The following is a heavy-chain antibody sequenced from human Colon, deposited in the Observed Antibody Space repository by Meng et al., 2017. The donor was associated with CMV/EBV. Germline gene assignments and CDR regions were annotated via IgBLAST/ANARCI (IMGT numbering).Heavy chain of an antibody. J-gene: IGHJ6*02. Sequence: GEALKISCAAAGFTFSSYSMNWVRQAPGKGLEWVSSISSSSSYIYYADSVKGRFTNSRDNAKNSLYLQMNSLRAEDTAVYYCARGLWFGELLGGYYYGMDVWGQGTTVTVSS. CDR3: ARGLWFGELLGGYYYGMDV. D-gene: IGHD3-10*01. V-gene: IGHV3-21*01. CDR2: ISSSSSYI. CDR1: GFTFSSYS.